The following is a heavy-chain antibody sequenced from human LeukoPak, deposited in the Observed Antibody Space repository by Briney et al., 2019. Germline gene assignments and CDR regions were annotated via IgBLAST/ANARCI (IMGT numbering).Heavy chain of an antibody. CDR3: ARAVYDYIWGSYRFDY. J-gene: IGHJ4*02. V-gene: IGHV4-31*03. Sequence: SQTLSLTCTVSGGSISSGGYYWSWIRQHPGKGLEWIGFIYYSGSTYYNPFLKSRFTFSVDTSKNQFSLKLSSVNAADTAVYYCARAVYDYIWGSYRFDYWGQGTLVTVSS. D-gene: IGHD3-16*02. CDR2: IYYSGST. CDR1: GGSISSGGYY.